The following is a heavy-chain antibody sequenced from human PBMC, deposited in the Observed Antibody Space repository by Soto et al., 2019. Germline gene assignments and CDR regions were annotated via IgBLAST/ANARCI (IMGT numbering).Heavy chain of an antibody. Sequence: ASMKVSCKVFRYTPTELFMHWVRQAPGKGLEWMGGFDPEDGETIYAQKFQGRVTMTEDTSTDTAYMELSSLRSEDTAVYYCATADFSSGYYAWGQGTLVTVSS. V-gene: IGHV1-24*01. CDR3: ATADFSSGYYA. CDR1: RYTPTELF. J-gene: IGHJ4*02. D-gene: IGHD3-22*01. CDR2: FDPEDGET.